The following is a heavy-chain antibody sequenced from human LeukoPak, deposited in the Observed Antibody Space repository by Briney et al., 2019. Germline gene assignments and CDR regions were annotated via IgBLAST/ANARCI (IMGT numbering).Heavy chain of an antibody. V-gene: IGHV3-23*01. CDR3: ARESGYSSGWYEGYFDY. Sequence: GGSLRLSCAASGFTFSSYAMSWVRQAPGKGLEWVSAISGSGGSKYYADSVKGRFTISRDNPKNTLYLQMNSLRAEDTAVYYCARESGYSSGWYEGYFDYWGQGTLVTVSS. D-gene: IGHD6-19*01. CDR2: ISGSGGSK. CDR1: GFTFSSYA. J-gene: IGHJ4*02.